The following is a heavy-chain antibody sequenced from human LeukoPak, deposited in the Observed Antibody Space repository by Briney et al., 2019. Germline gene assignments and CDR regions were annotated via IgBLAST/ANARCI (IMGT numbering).Heavy chain of an antibody. J-gene: IGHJ4*02. V-gene: IGHV4-31*03. CDR1: GGSTSRGDYY. CDR2: MNNRGTS. CDR3: TRIPTHYYGSGSYYGYFDS. Sequence: RPSETLSLTCTVSGGSTSRGDYYWNWIRHHPGKGLAWIGYMNNRGTSNYNPSLRSRVTITVDTSNNQFSLRLSSVTAADTAVYYCTRIPTHYYGSGSYYGYFDSWGQGTLVTVSS. D-gene: IGHD3-10*01.